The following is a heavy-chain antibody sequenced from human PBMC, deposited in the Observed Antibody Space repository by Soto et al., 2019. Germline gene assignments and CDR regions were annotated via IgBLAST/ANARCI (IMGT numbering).Heavy chain of an antibody. CDR1: GGTFSSSG. D-gene: IGHD3-16*02. CDR3: ARSPQPRYTADPYAVDV. CDR2: IVPSLDTT. Sequence: QVHLVQSGTEVKKPGSSVKVSCKASGGTFSSSGFSWVRQAPGQGLEWMGMIVPSLDTTNYAQQFQARVTITAAEVTITAYIELRSLRSEDTAVYYYARSPQPRYTADPYAVDVWGQGTRVIVSS. J-gene: IGHJ6*02. V-gene: IGHV1-69*11.